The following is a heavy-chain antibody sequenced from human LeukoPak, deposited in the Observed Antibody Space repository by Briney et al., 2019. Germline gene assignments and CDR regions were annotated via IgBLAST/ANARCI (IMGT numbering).Heavy chain of an antibody. J-gene: IGHJ4*02. CDR1: GFTFSSHA. Sequence: PGGSLRLSCAASGFTFSSHAMHWVRQAPGKGLEWVAVISYDGSNKNYADSVKRRFTISRDNSKNTLFLQMNSLRVEDTAVYYCATPSYYYGSGSYYNGGTSTYDNWGQGTLVTVSS. CDR3: ATPSYYYGSGSYYNGGTSTYDN. CDR2: ISYDGSNK. V-gene: IGHV3-30-3*01. D-gene: IGHD3-10*01.